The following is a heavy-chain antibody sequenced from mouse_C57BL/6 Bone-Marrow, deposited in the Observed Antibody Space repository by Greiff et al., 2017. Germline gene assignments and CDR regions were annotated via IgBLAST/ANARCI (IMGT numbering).Heavy chain of an antibody. Sequence: VQRVESGPELVKPGASVKISCKASGYTFTDYYINWVKQRPGQGLEWIGWIFPGSGSTYYNEKFKGKATLTVDKSSSTAYMLLSSLTSEDSAVYFCARSIYYDYDEEAYWGQGTLVTVSA. CDR1: GYTFTDYY. V-gene: IGHV1-75*01. J-gene: IGHJ3*01. CDR3: ARSIYYDYDEEAY. CDR2: IFPGSGST. D-gene: IGHD2-4*01.